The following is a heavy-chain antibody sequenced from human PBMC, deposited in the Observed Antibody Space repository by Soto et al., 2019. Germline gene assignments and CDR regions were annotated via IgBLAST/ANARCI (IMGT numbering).Heavy chain of an antibody. CDR1: GFTFSSYG. J-gene: IGHJ4*02. CDR2: ISYDGSNT. D-gene: IGHD1-26*01. V-gene: IGHV3-30*18. CDR3: AKEGGLSGSYYISSSYYFDY. Sequence: QVQLVESGGGVVQPGRSLRLSCAASGFTFSSYGMHWVRQAPGKGLEWVAIISYDGSNTYYADSVKGRFTISRDNSKNTLYLKMNSMRDEDTSVYYCAKEGGLSGSYYISSSYYFDYWGQGTLVTVSS.